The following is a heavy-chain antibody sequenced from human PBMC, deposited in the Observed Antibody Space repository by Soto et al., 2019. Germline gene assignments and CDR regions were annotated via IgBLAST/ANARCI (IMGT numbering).Heavy chain of an antibody. CDR1: GGTFSSYA. Sequence: QVQLVQSGAEVKKPGSSVKVSCKASGGTFSSYAISWVRQAPGQGLEWMGGIIPIFGTANYAQKFQGRATTTDDKSTSTAYMEMSGLSSEETAVYYCARASVVAKLGNWGQGTMVTVSS. CDR3: ARASVVAKLGN. J-gene: IGHJ4*02. V-gene: IGHV1-69*06. CDR2: IIPIFGTA. D-gene: IGHD2-15*01.